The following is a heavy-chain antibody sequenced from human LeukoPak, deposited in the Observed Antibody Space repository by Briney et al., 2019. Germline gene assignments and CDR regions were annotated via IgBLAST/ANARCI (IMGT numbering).Heavy chain of an antibody. CDR1: GYTFTGYY. V-gene: IGHV1-18*04. D-gene: IGHD6-19*01. J-gene: IGHJ4*02. CDR2: ISAYNGNT. CDR3: ARDAVAENY. Sequence: GASVKVSCKASGYTFTGYYMHWVRQAPGQGLEWMGWISAYNGNTNYAQKLQGRVTMTTDTSTSTAYMELRSLRSDDTAVYYCARDAVAENYWGQGTLVTVSS.